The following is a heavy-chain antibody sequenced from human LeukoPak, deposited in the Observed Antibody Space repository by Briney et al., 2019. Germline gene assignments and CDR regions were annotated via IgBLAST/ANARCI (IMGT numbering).Heavy chain of an antibody. V-gene: IGHV3-23*01. CDR3: AKKNSFYYYDSSGYYSY. CDR1: GFTFSNYA. CDR2: ITGSGGST. J-gene: IGHJ4*02. D-gene: IGHD3-22*01. Sequence: GGSLRLSCAASGFTFSNYAMHWVRQAPGKGLEWVSAITGSGGSTYYADSVKGRFTISRDNSKNTLYLQMNSLRAEDTAVYYCAKKNSFYYYDSSGYYSYWGQGTLVTVSS.